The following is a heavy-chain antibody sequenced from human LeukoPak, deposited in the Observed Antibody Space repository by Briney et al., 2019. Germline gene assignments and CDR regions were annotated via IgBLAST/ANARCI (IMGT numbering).Heavy chain of an antibody. J-gene: IGHJ6*03. V-gene: IGHV1-18*01. D-gene: IGHD6-13*01. Sequence: ASVKVSCKASGYTFTSYGISWVRQAPGQGLEWMGWISAYNGNTNYAQKLQGRVTMTTDTSTSTAYMELRSLRSDDTAVYYCARGILAAAGNYYYYYMDVWGKGTTVAISS. CDR2: ISAYNGNT. CDR1: GYTFTSYG. CDR3: ARGILAAAGNYYYYYMDV.